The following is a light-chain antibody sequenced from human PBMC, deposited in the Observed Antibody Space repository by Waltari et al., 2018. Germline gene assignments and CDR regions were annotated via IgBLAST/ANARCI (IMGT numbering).Light chain of an antibody. V-gene: IGKV1-5*03. CDR2: KAS. Sequence: DIQLTQSPSTLSASVGDRFTITCRASQRISKWLAWYQQNPGKAPKLLIYKASTLASGVPSRFRGSGSGTEFTLTISSLQPDDFATYYCQQYNSYSLLSFGGGTKVEIE. CDR1: QRISKW. CDR3: QQYNSYSLLS. J-gene: IGKJ4*01.